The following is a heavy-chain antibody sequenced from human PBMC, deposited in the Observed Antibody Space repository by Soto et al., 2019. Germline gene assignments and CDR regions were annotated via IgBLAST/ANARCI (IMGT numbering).Heavy chain of an antibody. J-gene: IGHJ2*01. V-gene: IGHV1-69*01. CDR3: ARELWYYDSSGYTVAWYFDL. CDR1: GDSFSNYA. Sequence: QVQLVQSGAEVKKPGSSVKVSCKASGDSFSNYAISWVRQAPGQGLEWMGGIIPVFVTANYAQKFQGRVTVTADESTGTVYMEMSSLRSEDTAVYYCARELWYYDSSGYTVAWYFDLWGRGTLVTVSS. D-gene: IGHD3-22*01. CDR2: IIPVFVTA.